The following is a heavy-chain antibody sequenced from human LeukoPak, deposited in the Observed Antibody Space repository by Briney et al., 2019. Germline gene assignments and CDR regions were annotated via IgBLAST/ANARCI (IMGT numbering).Heavy chain of an antibody. CDR3: ARDRRNGGNSRWSYYCGMDV. CDR2: IYYSGST. D-gene: IGHD4-23*01. V-gene: IGHV4-59*01. J-gene: IGHJ6*02. CDR1: GGSISSYY. Sequence: SETLSLTCTVSGGSISSYYWSWIRQPPGKGLEWIGYIYYSGSTNYNPSLKSRVTISVDTSKNQFSLKLSSVTAADTAVYYCARDRRNGGNSRWSYYCGMDVWGQGTTVTVSS.